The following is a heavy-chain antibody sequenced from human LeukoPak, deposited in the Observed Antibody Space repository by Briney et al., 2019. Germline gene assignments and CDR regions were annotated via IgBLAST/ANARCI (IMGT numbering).Heavy chain of an antibody. Sequence: GGSLRLSCAASAFSLNTYNMNWVRRAPGKGLQFVSSISYTGTYIYYADSVKGRFTISRDNAQSSVYLQMNSLRAEDTAVYYCVRDRGTYRPIDYWGQGTLVTVSS. CDR2: ISYTGTYI. D-gene: IGHD1-26*01. J-gene: IGHJ4*02. V-gene: IGHV3-21*04. CDR1: AFSLNTYN. CDR3: VRDRGTYRPIDY.